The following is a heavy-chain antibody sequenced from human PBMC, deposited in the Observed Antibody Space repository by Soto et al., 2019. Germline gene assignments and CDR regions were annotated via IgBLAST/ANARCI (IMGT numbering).Heavy chain of an antibody. J-gene: IGHJ4*02. D-gene: IGHD6-19*01. CDR1: GEPFSVYN. V-gene: IGHV4-34*01. CDR2: TKHRCGT. Sequence: TSSDYGEPFSVYNRSWLRQTPGKGLEWNGETKHRCGTNYKPTHKSPVTISLDTAKNQFSLIPHALTPADTAVFYCARGQRRGGSSGWCFWGQGTLVSVSS. CDR3: ARGQRRGGSSGWCF.